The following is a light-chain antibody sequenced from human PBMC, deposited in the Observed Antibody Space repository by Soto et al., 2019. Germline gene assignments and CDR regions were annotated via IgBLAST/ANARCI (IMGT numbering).Light chain of an antibody. Sequence: EIVLTQSPGTLSLSPGERATLSCRASQSVSNYLAWYQRKPGQAPRLLIYGASSRATGIPDRFSGSGYGTDFTLTISRLEPEVCAVYYCHQYGGSARTFGQGTKVAIK. CDR1: QSVSNY. CDR3: HQYGGSART. CDR2: GAS. J-gene: IGKJ1*01. V-gene: IGKV3-20*01.